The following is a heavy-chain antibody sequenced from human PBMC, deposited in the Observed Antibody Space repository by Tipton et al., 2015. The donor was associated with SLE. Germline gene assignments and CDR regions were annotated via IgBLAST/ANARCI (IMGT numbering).Heavy chain of an antibody. CDR3: AKDPMVGATPPYYYFGMDV. Sequence: SLRLSCAASGFTFDDYAMHWVRQAPGKGLEWVSGISWNSGSIGYADSVKGRFTISRDNAKNSLYLQMNSLRAEDTALYYCAKDPMVGATPPYYYFGMDVWGQGTTVTVSS. CDR2: ISWNSGSI. D-gene: IGHD1-26*01. J-gene: IGHJ6*02. V-gene: IGHV3-9*01. CDR1: GFTFDDYA.